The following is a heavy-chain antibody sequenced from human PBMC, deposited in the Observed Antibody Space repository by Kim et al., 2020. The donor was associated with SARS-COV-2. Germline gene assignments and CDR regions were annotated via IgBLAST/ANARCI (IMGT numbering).Heavy chain of an antibody. Sequence: GGSLRLSCAASGFTFSTSWMQWTRQAPGKGLVWVSRINPDGTTSYADSVKGRFTISRDNAKNTLYLQMTSLRAEDTAVYYCARGLGDWGQGTLVTVSS. CDR2: INPDGTT. D-gene: IGHD3-10*01. CDR1: GFTFSTSW. J-gene: IGHJ4*02. CDR3: ARGLGD. V-gene: IGHV3-74*01.